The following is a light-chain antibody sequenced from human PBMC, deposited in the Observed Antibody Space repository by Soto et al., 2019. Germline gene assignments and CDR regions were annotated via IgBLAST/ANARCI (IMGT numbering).Light chain of an antibody. CDR3: QQYNNWPLT. CDR2: GAS. J-gene: IGKJ4*01. V-gene: IGKV3-15*01. Sequence: VVMTQSPVTLSVSPGERATLSCRASPSISSNLAWYQQKPSQAPRLLIYGASTRATGIPARFSGSGSGTGFTLTISSLQSEDSAVYYCQQYNNWPLTFGGGTKVEIK. CDR1: PSISSN.